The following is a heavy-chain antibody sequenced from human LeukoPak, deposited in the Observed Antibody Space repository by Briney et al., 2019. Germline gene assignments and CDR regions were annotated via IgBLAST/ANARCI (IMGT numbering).Heavy chain of an antibody. V-gene: IGHV3-49*04. CDR2: IRSRAYGGTT. Sequence: GGSLRLSCTASGFTFGDYAMSWVRQAPGKGLEWVGFIRSRAYGGTTEYAASVKGRFTISRGDSNSIAYLQMNSLKTEDTAVYYCTRDVRFLRQQLEPFDYWGQGTLVTVSS. CDR3: TRDVRFLRQQLEPFDY. CDR1: GFTFGDYA. J-gene: IGHJ4*02. D-gene: IGHD6-13*01.